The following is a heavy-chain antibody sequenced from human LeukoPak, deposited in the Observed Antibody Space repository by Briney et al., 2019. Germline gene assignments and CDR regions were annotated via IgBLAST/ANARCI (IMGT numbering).Heavy chain of an antibody. Sequence: GGSLRLSCAASGFTFSSYSMNWVRQAPGKGLEWVSYISSSSSTIYYADSVKGRFTISRDNAKNSLYLQMNSQRAEDTAVYYCARDREGYCSSTSCERGYYYYMDVWGKGTTVTVSS. J-gene: IGHJ6*03. CDR2: ISSSSSTI. D-gene: IGHD2-2*01. CDR1: GFTFSSYS. CDR3: ARDREGYCSSTSCERGYYYYMDV. V-gene: IGHV3-48*01.